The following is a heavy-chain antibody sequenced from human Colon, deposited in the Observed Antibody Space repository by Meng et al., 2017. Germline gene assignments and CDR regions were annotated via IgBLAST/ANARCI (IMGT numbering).Heavy chain of an antibody. CDR2: INHSGST. CDR1: CWSFSGYY. CDR3: ARGVAGGLGIHFDY. D-gene: IGHD3-16*01. J-gene: IGHJ4*02. V-gene: IGHV4-34*01. Sequence: GQLVQWGAGLLEPSATLSPTRASVCWSFSGYYWSWIRQPPGKGLEWIGEINHSGSTNYNPSLKSRVTTSIDTSKNQFSLNLTSATAADTAVYYCARGVAGGLGIHFDYWGQGTLVTVSS.